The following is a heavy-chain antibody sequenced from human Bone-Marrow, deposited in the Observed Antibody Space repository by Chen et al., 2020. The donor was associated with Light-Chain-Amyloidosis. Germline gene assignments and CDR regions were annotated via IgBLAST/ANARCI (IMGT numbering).Heavy chain of an antibody. V-gene: IGHV1-8*01. Sequence: QVQLVQSGAEVRQPGASVKVSCKASGYTFTSFDINWVRQAPGQGLEWVGWMNPNNGATNYAQKFQGRVTMTRDTSATSVYMELSSLRSDDTAVYYCARGRRTVTTQYFDYWGQGTLVTVSS. J-gene: IGHJ4*02. D-gene: IGHD4-17*01. CDR1: GYTFTSFD. CDR3: ARGRRTVTTQYFDY. CDR2: MNPNNGAT.